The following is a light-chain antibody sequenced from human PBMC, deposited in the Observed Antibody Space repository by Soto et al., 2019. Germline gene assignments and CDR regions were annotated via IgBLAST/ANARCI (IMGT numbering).Light chain of an antibody. CDR2: GAS. CDR3: QHYRSSPLT. V-gene: IGKV3-20*01. Sequence: EIVLTHSPATLSMSPRERSTLSSRASQSVSSSLAWYQQKPGQAPRLLIYGASRRATGIPDRFSGSGSGTDFTLTISSLEPEDVAVYYCQHYRSSPLTFGGGTKVDIK. CDR1: QSVSSS. J-gene: IGKJ4*01.